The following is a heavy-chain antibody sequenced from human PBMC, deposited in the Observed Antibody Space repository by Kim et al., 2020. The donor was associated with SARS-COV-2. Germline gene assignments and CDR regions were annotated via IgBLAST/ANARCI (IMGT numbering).Heavy chain of an antibody. CDR2: IYYSGST. CDR3: ARQGVVGYSSVSDAFDI. Sequence: SETLSLTCTVSGGSISSSSYYWGWIRQPPGKGLEWIGSIYYSGSTYYNPSLKSRVTISVDTSKNQFSLKLSSVTAADTAVYYCARQGVVGYSSVSDAFDIWGQGTMVTVSS. J-gene: IGHJ3*02. CDR1: GGSISSSSYY. D-gene: IGHD6-19*01. V-gene: IGHV4-39*01.